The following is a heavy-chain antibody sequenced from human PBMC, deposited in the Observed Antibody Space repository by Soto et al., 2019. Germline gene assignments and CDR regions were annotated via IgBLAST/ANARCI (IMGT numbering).Heavy chain of an antibody. CDR3: AGTYYYGSGTHYRYDP. V-gene: IGHV1-18*01. Sequence: QVEVVQSGAEVKKPGASVKGSCETSGYTFSSYGTNWVRQAPGHGLEWLGWINNYSGNTKYAQRFQGRITMSTDTSTSTAYMEVRSLTYVDTAVYYCAGTYYYGSGTHYRYDPWGQGTLVTVSS. CDR2: INNYSGNT. CDR1: GYTFSSYG. J-gene: IGHJ5*02. D-gene: IGHD3-10*01.